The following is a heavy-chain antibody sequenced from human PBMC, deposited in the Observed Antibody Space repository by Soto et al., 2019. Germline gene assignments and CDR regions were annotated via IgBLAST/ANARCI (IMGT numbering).Heavy chain of an antibody. CDR2: IYYSGST. CDR1: GGSISSGGYY. V-gene: IGHV4-31*03. D-gene: IGHD6-19*01. J-gene: IGHJ6*02. Sequence: SETLSLTCTVSGGSISSGGYYWSWIRQHPGKGLEWIGYIYYSGSTYYNPSLKSRVTVSVDTSKNQFSLNLSSVTAADTAVYYCARRPRVAMAGSFSYYYGMDVWGQGTTVTVSS. CDR3: ARRPRVAMAGSFSYYYGMDV.